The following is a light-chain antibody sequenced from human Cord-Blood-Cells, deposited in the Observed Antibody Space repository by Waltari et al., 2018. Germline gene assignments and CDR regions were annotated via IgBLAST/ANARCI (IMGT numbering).Light chain of an antibody. CDR2: DVS. CDR3: SSYTGSSPWV. Sequence: QSALTQPASVSGSPGQSITISCTGTSSDVCGYNYVSWYKQHPGKTPKLMIYDVSKRPSGVSNRFSGSKSGNTASLTISGLQAEDEADYYCSSYTGSSPWVFGGGTKLTVL. CDR1: SSDVCGYNY. V-gene: IGLV2-14*01. J-gene: IGLJ3*02.